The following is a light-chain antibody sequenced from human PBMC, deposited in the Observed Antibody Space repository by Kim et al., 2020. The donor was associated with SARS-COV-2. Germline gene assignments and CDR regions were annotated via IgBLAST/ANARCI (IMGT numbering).Light chain of an antibody. CDR2: YDS. Sequence: SYELTQPPSLSVAPGKTATTTCGGDDIGSKGVHWYQQKSGQAPVVVIYYDSERPSGTPERISGSSSGNTATLTISRVEAGDEADYYCQVWDSRTDRYVFGSGTKVTVL. J-gene: IGLJ1*01. CDR1: DIGSKG. CDR3: QVWDSRTDRYV. V-gene: IGLV3-21*04.